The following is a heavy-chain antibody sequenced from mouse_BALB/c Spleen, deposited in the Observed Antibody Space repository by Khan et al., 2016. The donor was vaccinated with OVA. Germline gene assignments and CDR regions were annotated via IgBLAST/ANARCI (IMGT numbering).Heavy chain of an antibody. CDR3: ARGGYSVFAY. J-gene: IGHJ3*01. D-gene: IGHD3-1*01. V-gene: IGHV1-77*01. CDR1: GYTFTDYV. CDR2: IFPGSGST. Sequence: QVQLQQSGPELVKPGASVKMSCKASGYTFTDYVINWVKQRTGQGLEWFGDIFPGSGSTYYNENFKGKAKLNADKFSNIAYMQLSSLTFEDSAVYVCARGGYSVFAYWGQGTLVTVSA.